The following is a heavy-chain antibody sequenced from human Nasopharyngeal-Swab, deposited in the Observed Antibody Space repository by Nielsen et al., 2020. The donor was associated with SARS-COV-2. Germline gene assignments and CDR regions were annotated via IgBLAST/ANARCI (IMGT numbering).Heavy chain of an antibody. Sequence: WIRQPPGKGREWVSSISSSSSFIYYADSLKGRFTITRDNAKNSLYLQMNSRRAEDTAVYYCAREGLDYDFWSAYLMDPWGQGTPVTVSS. D-gene: IGHD3-3*01. CDR2: ISSSSSFI. J-gene: IGHJ5*02. CDR3: AREGLDYDFWSAYLMDP. V-gene: IGHV3-21*01.